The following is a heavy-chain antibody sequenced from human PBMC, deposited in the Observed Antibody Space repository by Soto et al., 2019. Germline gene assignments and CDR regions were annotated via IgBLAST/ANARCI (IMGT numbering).Heavy chain of an antibody. CDR1: GFSLNTSGVG. J-gene: IGHJ6*02. CDR3: AYLPCSGGSCYWFSFSGMDV. CDR2: IYWDDDK. D-gene: IGHD2-15*01. V-gene: IGHV2-5*02. Sequence: QITLKESGTTLVKPTQTLTLTCTFSGFSLNTSGVGVAWIRQPPGKALEWLALIYWDDDKRYRPSLESMLTITKDSSSNQVVLTITNMDSVDTATYYCAYLPCSGGSCYWFSFSGMDVWGQGTTVTLSS.